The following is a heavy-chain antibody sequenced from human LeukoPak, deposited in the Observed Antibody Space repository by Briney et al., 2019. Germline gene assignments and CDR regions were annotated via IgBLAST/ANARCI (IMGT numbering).Heavy chain of an antibody. CDR3: ARGVVAYYYDSSTYYDS. CDR2: IYPSESS. CDR1: GGSFSSGGYS. V-gene: IGHV4-30-2*01. J-gene: IGHJ5*01. D-gene: IGHD3-22*01. Sequence: SETLSLTCAVSGGSFSSGGYSWRWLRHPPGRGREWIAYIYPSESSYYNPSLMSRVTISVNRSNNQFSLKLTSVTAAHTAVYYCARGVVAYYYDSSTYYDSWGQGALVTVSS.